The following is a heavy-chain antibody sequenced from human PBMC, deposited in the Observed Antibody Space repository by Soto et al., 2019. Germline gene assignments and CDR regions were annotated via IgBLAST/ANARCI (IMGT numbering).Heavy chain of an antibody. CDR1: GFTFSSYS. CDR2: ISSSSSTI. Sequence: PGGSLRLSCAASGFTFSSYSMNWVRQAPGKGLEWVSHISSSSSTIYYADSVKGRFTISRDNAKNSLYLQMNRLRDEDTALYYCARDLIVVVPADYSLGEYWGQET. V-gene: IGHV3-48*02. J-gene: IGHJ4*02. D-gene: IGHD2-21*02. CDR3: ARDLIVVVPADYSLGEY.